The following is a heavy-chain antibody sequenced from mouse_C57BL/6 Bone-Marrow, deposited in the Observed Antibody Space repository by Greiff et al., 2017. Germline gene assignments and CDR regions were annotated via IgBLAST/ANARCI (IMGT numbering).Heavy chain of an antibody. D-gene: IGHD2-3*01. CDR3: ARMGWSFDY. V-gene: IGHV1-50*01. CDR2: IDPSDSYT. CDR1: GYTFTSYW. Sequence: QVQLQQPGAELVKPGASVKLSCKASGYTFTSYWMQWVKQRPGQGLEWIGEIDPSDSYTNYTQKFKGKATLTVDTSSSTAYMQLSSLTSEDSAVYYCARMGWSFDYWGQGTTLTVSS. J-gene: IGHJ2*01.